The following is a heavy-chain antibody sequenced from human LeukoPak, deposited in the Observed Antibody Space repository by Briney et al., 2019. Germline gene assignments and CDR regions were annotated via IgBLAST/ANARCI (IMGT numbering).Heavy chain of an antibody. J-gene: IGHJ4*02. CDR1: GFTFSSYG. CDR3: AKDSYYYDSSGSFDY. D-gene: IGHD3-22*01. V-gene: IGHV3-33*06. Sequence: GGSLRLSCAASGFTFSSYGMHWVRQAPGKGLEWVAVMWYDGSNKYYADSVKGRFTISRDNSKNTLYLQMNSLRAEDTAVYYCAKDSYYYDSSGSFDYWGQGTLVTVSS. CDR2: MWYDGSNK.